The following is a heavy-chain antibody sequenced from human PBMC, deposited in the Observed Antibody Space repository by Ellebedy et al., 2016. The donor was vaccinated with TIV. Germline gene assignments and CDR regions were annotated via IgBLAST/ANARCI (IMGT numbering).Heavy chain of an antibody. D-gene: IGHD3-9*01. CDR3: ARGAFYDILTSIVYYGMDV. Sequence: MPSETLSLTCTVSGGSISSYYWSWIRQPPGKGLEWIGYIYYSGSTNYNPSLKSRVTISVDTSKNQFSLKLSSVTAADTAVYYCARGAFYDILTSIVYYGMDVWGQGTTVTVSS. V-gene: IGHV4-59*01. CDR1: GGSISSYY. J-gene: IGHJ6*02. CDR2: IYYSGST.